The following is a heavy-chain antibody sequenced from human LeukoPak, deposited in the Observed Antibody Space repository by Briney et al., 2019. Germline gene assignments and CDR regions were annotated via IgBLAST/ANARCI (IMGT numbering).Heavy chain of an antibody. D-gene: IGHD1-26*01. CDR2: IWYDASNK. Sequence: PGGSLRLSCAASGFTFSIFSMNWVRQAPGKGLEWVAVIWYDASNKYYADSVKGRFTISRDNSKNTLYLQMNSLRDDDTAVYYCVRGVGVSRFNYFDPWGQGTLVTVSS. J-gene: IGHJ5*02. CDR3: VRGVGVSRFNYFDP. V-gene: IGHV3-33*08. CDR1: GFTFSIFS.